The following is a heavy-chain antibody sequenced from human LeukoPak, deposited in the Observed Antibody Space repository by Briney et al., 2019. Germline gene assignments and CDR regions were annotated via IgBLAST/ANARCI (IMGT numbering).Heavy chain of an antibody. CDR1: GYTFTSYG. Sequence: GASVKVSCKASGYTFTSYGISWVRQAPGQGLEWMGWISAYNGNTNYAQKLQGRVTMTTDTSTSTAYMELRSLRSDDTAVYYCAREALSLRWLGHGWFDPWGQGTLVTVSS. CDR3: AREALSLRWLGHGWFDP. CDR2: ISAYNGNT. V-gene: IGHV1-18*01. J-gene: IGHJ5*02. D-gene: IGHD4-23*01.